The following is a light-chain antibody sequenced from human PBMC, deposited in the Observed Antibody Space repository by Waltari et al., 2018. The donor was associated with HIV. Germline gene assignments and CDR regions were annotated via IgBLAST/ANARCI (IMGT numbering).Light chain of an antibody. CDR3: SLYRRDSTQV. J-gene: IGLJ2*01. Sequence: QSALTQPASVSGSPGQSITISCTGSNSDVGSFHFVSWYQQYPGKAPKRVILEGSKRPSGFSRRCSGCKSGNTASLPISVVLHEDEADYHCSLYRRDSTQVFGGGTKLTVL. CDR1: NSDVGSFHF. CDR2: EGS. V-gene: IGLV2-14*01.